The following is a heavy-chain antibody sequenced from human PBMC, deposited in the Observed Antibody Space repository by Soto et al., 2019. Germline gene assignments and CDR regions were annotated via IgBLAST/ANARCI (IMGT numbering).Heavy chain of an antibody. J-gene: IGHJ5*02. D-gene: IGHD6-19*01. V-gene: IGHV1-18*01. Sequence: ASVKVSCKASGYTFTSYGISWVRQAPGQGLEWMGWISAYNGNTNYAQKLQGRVTMTTDTSTSTAYMELRSLRSDDTAVYYCARDRHGAVAEDNWFDPWGQGTLVTVSS. CDR3: ARDRHGAVAEDNWFDP. CDR1: GYTFTSYG. CDR2: ISAYNGNT.